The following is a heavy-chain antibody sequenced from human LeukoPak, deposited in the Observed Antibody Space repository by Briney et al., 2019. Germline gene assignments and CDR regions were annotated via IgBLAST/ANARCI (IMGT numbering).Heavy chain of an antibody. D-gene: IGHD4-17*01. CDR3: ARVYGDYETHLDY. Sequence: ASETLSLTCTVSGASISGYCWSWIRLPAGKGLEWIGRMYNNGSTNCNPSLKSRVSMSVDTSKNQFSLKLSSVTAADTAVYYCARVYGDYETHLDYWGQGTLVTVSS. J-gene: IGHJ4*02. V-gene: IGHV4-4*07. CDR1: GASISGYC. CDR2: MYNNGST.